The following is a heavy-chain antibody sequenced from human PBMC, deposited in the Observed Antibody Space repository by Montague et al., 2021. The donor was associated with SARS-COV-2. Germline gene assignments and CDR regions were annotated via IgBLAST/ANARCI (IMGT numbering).Heavy chain of an antibody. D-gene: IGHD3-10*01. J-gene: IGHJ6*02. V-gene: IGHV4-34*01. CDR2: IKHSGST. CDR3: ARLGAITLVRGINKADFSNYGMDV. Sequence: SETLSLTCAVSSGSFRGYYRSWIRQPPGKGLQWIGEIKHSGSTTYNPSLESRVSILVDTSNKQFSLKVTYVTAADTAVYYCARLGAITLVRGINKADFSNYGMDVWGQGTTVTVSS. CDR1: SGSFRGYY.